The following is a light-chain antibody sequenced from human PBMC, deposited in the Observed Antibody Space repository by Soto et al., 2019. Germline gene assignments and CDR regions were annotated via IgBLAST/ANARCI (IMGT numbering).Light chain of an antibody. V-gene: IGKV3-15*01. Sequence: EIVMTQSPATLSVSPGERATLSCRASQNVNSNLAWYQQKPGQAPRLLIYGASTRDTGVPARFSGSGSGTEFTLTISSLQPEDFAIYYCQHLNKWPSYTFGQGTKVDIK. CDR2: GAS. CDR3: QHLNKWPSYT. J-gene: IGKJ2*01. CDR1: QNVNSN.